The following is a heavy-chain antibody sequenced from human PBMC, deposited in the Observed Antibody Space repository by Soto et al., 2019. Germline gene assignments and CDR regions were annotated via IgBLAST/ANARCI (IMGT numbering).Heavy chain of an antibody. CDR1: GGTFSSYA. CDR2: IIPIFGTA. D-gene: IGHD1-26*01. Sequence: SVKVSCKASGGTFSSYAISWVRQAPGQGLEWMGGIIPIFGTANYAQKFQGRVTITADESTSTAYMELSSLRSEDTAVYYCARDIAQRIVGATAGFDYWGQGTLVTVSS. V-gene: IGHV1-69*13. J-gene: IGHJ4*02. CDR3: ARDIAQRIVGATAGFDY.